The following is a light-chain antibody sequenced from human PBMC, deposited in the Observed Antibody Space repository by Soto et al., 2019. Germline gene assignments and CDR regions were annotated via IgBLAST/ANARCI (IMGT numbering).Light chain of an antibody. CDR3: QQYSKWPIT. Sequence: EIVLTQSPGTLSLSPGERATLSCRASQSVSNNYLAWYQQKPGQAPRLLIYGASNRATGIPDRFSGSGSGTDFTLTISRLEPEDFAVYYCQQYSKWPITFGQGTRLEIK. J-gene: IGKJ5*01. CDR2: GAS. V-gene: IGKV3-20*01. CDR1: QSVSNNY.